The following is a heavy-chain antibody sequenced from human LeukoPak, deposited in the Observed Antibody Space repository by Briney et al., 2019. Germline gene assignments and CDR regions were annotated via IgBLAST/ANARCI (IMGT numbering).Heavy chain of an antibody. CDR2: IYYSGST. J-gene: IGHJ4*02. CDR3: ARGPDILTGYFDY. Sequence: SSETLSLTCTVSGGSISSSSYYWGWIRQPPGKGLEWIGSIYYSGSTYYNPSLKSRVTISVDTSKNQFSLKLSSVTAADTAVYYCARGPDILTGYFDYWGQGTLVTVSS. V-gene: IGHV4-39*07. CDR1: GGSISSSSYY. D-gene: IGHD3-9*01.